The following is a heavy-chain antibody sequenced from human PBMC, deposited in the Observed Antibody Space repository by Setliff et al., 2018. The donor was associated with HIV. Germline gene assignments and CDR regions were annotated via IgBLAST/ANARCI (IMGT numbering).Heavy chain of an antibody. J-gene: IGHJ5*02. CDR2: INYSGNT. CDR1: GVSISSRNW. D-gene: IGHD3-10*01. CDR3: AREYSGSGINFNPLT. Sequence: PSETLSLTCAVSGVSISSRNWWSWVRQPPGKGLEWIGEINYSGNTNYNPSLKTRVTISVDKSKNQFFLNLKSVTAADTAVYFWAREYSGSGINFNPLTWGQGTLVTVSS. V-gene: IGHV4-4*02.